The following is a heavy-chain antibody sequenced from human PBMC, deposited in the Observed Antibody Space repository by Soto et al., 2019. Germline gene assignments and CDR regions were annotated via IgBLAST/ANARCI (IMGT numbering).Heavy chain of an antibody. Sequence: QVQLVESGGGVVQPGRSLRLSCAASGFTFSSYAMHWVRQAPGKGLEWVAVISNDGSNKYYADSVKGRFIISRDNSKNTLYLQMNSLRAEDTAVYYCARSLIGEYYYDSSGPFDNWGQGTLVTVSS. J-gene: IGHJ4*02. V-gene: IGHV3-30-3*01. CDR3: ARSLIGEYYYDSSGPFDN. D-gene: IGHD3-22*01. CDR2: ISNDGSNK. CDR1: GFTFSSYA.